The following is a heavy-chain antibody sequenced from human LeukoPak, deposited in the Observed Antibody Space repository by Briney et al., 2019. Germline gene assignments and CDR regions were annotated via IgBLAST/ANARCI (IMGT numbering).Heavy chain of an antibody. D-gene: IGHD6-19*01. V-gene: IGHV1-18*01. CDR3: ARSGYSSGWYHYYYMDV. J-gene: IGHJ6*03. Sequence: ASVKVSCKASGYTFTSYGISWVRQAPGQGLEWMGWISAYNGNTNYAQKLQGRVTMTTDTSTSTAYMELRSLRSDDTAVYYCARSGYSSGWYHYYYMDVWGKGTTVTISS. CDR1: GYTFTSYG. CDR2: ISAYNGNT.